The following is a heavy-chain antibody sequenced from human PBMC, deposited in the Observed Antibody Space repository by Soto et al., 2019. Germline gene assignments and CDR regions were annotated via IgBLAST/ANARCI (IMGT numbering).Heavy chain of an antibody. Sequence: AGEPMRQACAADGVPFRGYSMSWVRQAQGEGRQWVSTISGSAGVTHYADSVKGRFTISRDNAKNSLYLQMNSLRAEDTAVYYCASQGTGYWGQGNLVTVPQ. J-gene: IGHJ4*02. D-gene: IGHD2-8*02. CDR3: ASQGTGY. V-gene: IGHV3-23*01. CDR2: ISGSAGVT. CDR1: GVPFRGYS.